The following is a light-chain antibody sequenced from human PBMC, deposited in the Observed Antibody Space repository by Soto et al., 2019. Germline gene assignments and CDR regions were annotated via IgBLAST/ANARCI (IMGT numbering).Light chain of an antibody. V-gene: IGKV3-20*01. CDR2: GVS. J-gene: IGKJ1*01. Sequence: EIVLTQSPGTLALSLGDGATLSCRASQTVNRNYLAWYLQKPGQPPRLLVYGVSNRAPGVPDRFSGGGSGTDFTLTIARLEPDDFGTYYCQQYIASTRTFGQGPRWIS. CDR1: QTVNRNY. CDR3: QQYIASTRT.